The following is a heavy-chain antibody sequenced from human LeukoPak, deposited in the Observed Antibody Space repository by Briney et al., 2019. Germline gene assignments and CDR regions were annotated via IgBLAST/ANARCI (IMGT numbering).Heavy chain of an antibody. CDR1: GGSISSSGYY. J-gene: IGHJ4*02. Sequence: PSETLSLTCTVSGGSISSSGYYWGWIRQPPGKGLEWIGTIYYSGSTYYNPSLNSRFTMSVDTSKNQFSLKLSSVTAADTAVYYCARTGNTAVPPYFDYWGQGALVTVSS. CDR3: ARTGNTAVPPYFDY. D-gene: IGHD3-10*01. V-gene: IGHV4-39*01. CDR2: IYYSGST.